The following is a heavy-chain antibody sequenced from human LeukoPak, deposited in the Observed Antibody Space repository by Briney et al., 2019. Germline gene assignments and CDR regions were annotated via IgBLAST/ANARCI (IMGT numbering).Heavy chain of an antibody. D-gene: IGHD1-14*01. Sequence: HPGGSLRLSCAASGFDFSNYWMYWVRQAPGKGLEWVANIKQDGSEKYYVDSVRGRFTISRDNAKNSLSLQMNSLRAEDTAVYYCASNHGGWGQGTLVTVSS. CDR3: ASNHGG. J-gene: IGHJ4*02. CDR1: GFDFSNYW. V-gene: IGHV3-7*03. CDR2: IKQDGSEK.